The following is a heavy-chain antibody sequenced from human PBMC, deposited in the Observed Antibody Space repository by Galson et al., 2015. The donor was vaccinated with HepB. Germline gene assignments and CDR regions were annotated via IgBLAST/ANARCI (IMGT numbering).Heavy chain of an antibody. CDR1: GFTFSSYS. D-gene: IGHD3-16*01. CDR2: ISSSSSTI. J-gene: IGHJ4*02. Sequence: SLRLSCAASGFTFSSYSMNWVRQAPGKGLEWVSYISSSSSTIYYADSVKGRFTISRDNAKNSLYLQMNSLRAEDTAVYYCARDPSVGDYDYWGQGTLVTVSS. CDR3: ARDPSVGDYDY. V-gene: IGHV3-48*01.